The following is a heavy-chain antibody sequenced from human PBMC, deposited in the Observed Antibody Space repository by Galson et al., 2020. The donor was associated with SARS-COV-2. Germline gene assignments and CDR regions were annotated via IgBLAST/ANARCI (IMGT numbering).Heavy chain of an antibody. CDR2: ISPSSDYT. CDR1: GPIFSDYY. D-gene: IGHD6-13*01. V-gene: IGHV3-11*03. J-gene: IGHJ4*02. CDR3: AGSHKNFWYNFDN. Sequence: GGLRLSCTASGPIFSDYYMTWIRQAPGKGLEWISYISPSSDYTNYADSVRGRFTISRDNTKTSLFLHMDSLRAEDTAVYYCAGSHKNFWYNFDNWGQGALVTVSS.